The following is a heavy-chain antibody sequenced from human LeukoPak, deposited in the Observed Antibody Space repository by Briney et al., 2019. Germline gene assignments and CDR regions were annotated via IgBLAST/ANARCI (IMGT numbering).Heavy chain of an antibody. CDR1: GGSISSYY. Sequence: PSETLSLTCTVSGGSISSYYWSWIRQPPGKGLEWIGYIYYSGSTNYNPSLKSRVTISVDTSKNQFSLKLSSVTAADTAVYYCARALPLIRIKAHTVGYCSSTSCYWAKRNWFDPWGQGTLVTVSS. CDR3: ARALPLIRIKAHTVGYCSSTSCYWAKRNWFDP. J-gene: IGHJ5*02. CDR2: IYYSGST. D-gene: IGHD2-2*01. V-gene: IGHV4-59*01.